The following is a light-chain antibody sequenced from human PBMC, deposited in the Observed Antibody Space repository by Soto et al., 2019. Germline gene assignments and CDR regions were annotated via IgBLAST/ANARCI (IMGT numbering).Light chain of an antibody. CDR2: DAS. CDR3: HQRSNWPFH. Sequence: EIVLTQSPATLSLSPGERATLSCRASQSVSSYLAWYQQKPGQAPRLLNYDASNRATGIPARFSGSGSGTDFTHPISSLEPEDFPVYYCHQRSNWPFHFGPGTKVDIK. V-gene: IGKV3-11*01. J-gene: IGKJ3*01. CDR1: QSVSSY.